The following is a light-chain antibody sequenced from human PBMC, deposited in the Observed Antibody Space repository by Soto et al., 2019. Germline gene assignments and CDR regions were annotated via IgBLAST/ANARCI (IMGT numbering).Light chain of an antibody. CDR3: QQRSDWPPL. Sequence: ELVLTQSPATLSLSPGERATLSCRASQSVTRYLAWYQQKPGQAPRLLIYDASKRATGVPARFSGSGSGTDFTLTISSLEPEDFAVYYCQQRSDWPPLFGGGTKVEIK. J-gene: IGKJ4*01. V-gene: IGKV3-11*01. CDR2: DAS. CDR1: QSVTRY.